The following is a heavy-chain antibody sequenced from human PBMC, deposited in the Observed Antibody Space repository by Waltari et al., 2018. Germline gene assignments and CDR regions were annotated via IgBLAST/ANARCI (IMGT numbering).Heavy chain of an antibody. CDR2: IWYDGHNK. J-gene: IGHJ4*02. CDR3: ARVKGGSGSWFLD. D-gene: IGHD5-12*01. CDR1: GILFGGQV. Sequence: QVQLTESGGGVVKSGRSLRLSCEASGILFGGQVMHWVRRAPGKGLEWVAGIWYDGHNKDYADSVKGRFSISRDNSKNVLYLQMDSRKVEDSGVYYCARVKGGSGSWFLDWGQGTPVTVSS. V-gene: IGHV3-33*01.